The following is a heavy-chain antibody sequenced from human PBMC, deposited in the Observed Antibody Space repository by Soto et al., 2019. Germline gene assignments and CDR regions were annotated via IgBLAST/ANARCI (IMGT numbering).Heavy chain of an antibody. CDR3: ARDVRKLRFFDY. CDR2: ISYDGIDK. Sequence: GGSLRLSCAASGFTFSKYGMHWVRQAPGKGLEWVAVISYDGIDKTYADSVKGRFTISRENSKNMVYLQMNSLRAEDTAVYYCARDVRKLRFFDYWGQGTPVTVSS. V-gene: IGHV3-30*03. D-gene: IGHD3-3*01. J-gene: IGHJ4*02. CDR1: GFTFSKYG.